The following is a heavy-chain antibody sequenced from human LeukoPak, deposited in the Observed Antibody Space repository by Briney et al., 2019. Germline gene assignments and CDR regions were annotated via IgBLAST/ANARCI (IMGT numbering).Heavy chain of an antibody. CDR2: IKQDGSEK. CDR3: AKSKGTLYGSGSYYALDY. V-gene: IGHV3-7*03. J-gene: IGHJ4*02. Sequence: PGGSLRLSCAASGFTFSSYWMSWVRQAPGKGLEWVANIKQDGSEKYYVDSVKGRFTISRDNAKNSLYLQMNSLRAEDTAVYYCAKSKGTLYGSGSYYALDYWGQGTLVTVSS. CDR1: GFTFSSYW. D-gene: IGHD3-10*01.